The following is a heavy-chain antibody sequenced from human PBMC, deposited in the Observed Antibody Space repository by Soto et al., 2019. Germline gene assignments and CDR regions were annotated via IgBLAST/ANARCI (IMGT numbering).Heavy chain of an antibody. CDR1: GFTFSDFY. D-gene: IGHD2-2*01. J-gene: IGHJ6*02. V-gene: IGHV3-11*01. CDR2: ITGSGDTI. CDR3: ARGVGVIPGAPVRMDYYGMDV. Sequence: QVQLVESGGGLVQPGGSLRLSCAASGFTFSDFYMTWIRQAPGKGLEWISYITGSGDTIYYRNSVKGRFTISRDNAKNSLSMQMNSLRAEDTAVYYCARGVGVIPGAPVRMDYYGMDVCVQWTTVIVSS.